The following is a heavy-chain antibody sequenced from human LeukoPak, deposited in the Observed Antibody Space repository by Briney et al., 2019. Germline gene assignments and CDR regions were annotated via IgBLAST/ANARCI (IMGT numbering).Heavy chain of an antibody. CDR3: ARDLRDFHSFYMDV. Sequence: SETLSLTCTVSGGSIRSYYWSWIRQPPGKGLEWIGYIYYSGSTDYNPSLKSRVTISVDTSNNQFSLKLTSVTAADTAIYYCARDLRDFHSFYMDVWGTGTTVTVSS. CDR1: GGSIRSYY. J-gene: IGHJ6*03. CDR2: IYYSGST. D-gene: IGHD4-17*01. V-gene: IGHV4-59*12.